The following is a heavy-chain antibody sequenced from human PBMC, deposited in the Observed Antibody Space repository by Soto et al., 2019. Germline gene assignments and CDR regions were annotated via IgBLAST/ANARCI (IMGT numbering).Heavy chain of an antibody. CDR1: GYTFTVYY. D-gene: IGHD3-3*01. V-gene: IGHV1-2*04. J-gene: IGHJ4*02. CDR2: INPNSGGT. CDR3: ARDSGRFLEWLFHFDY. Sequence: GVSVKVSCTASGYTFTVYYMHWVRQAPGQGLEWMGWINPNSGGTNYAQKFQGWVTMTRDTSISTAYMELSRLRSDDTAVYYCARDSGRFLEWLFHFDYWGQGTLVTVSS.